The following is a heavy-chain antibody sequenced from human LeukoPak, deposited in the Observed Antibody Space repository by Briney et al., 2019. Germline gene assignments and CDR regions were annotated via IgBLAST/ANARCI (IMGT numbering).Heavy chain of an antibody. J-gene: IGHJ4*02. CDR3: ARELPATVTGSFDY. D-gene: IGHD4-17*01. Sequence: PGGSLRLSCAASGFTFSSYAMHWVRQAPGKGLEWVAVISYDGSNKYYADSVKGRFTISRDNSKNTLYLQMNSLRAEDTAVYYCARELPATVTGSFDYWGQGTLVTVSS. CDR1: GFTFSSYA. CDR2: ISYDGSNK. V-gene: IGHV3-30-3*01.